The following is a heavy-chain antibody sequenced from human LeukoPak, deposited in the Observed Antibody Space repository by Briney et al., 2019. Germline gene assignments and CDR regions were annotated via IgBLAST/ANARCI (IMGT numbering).Heavy chain of an antibody. Sequence: GGSLRLSCAASGFTFSSYWMSWVRQAPGKGLEWVANIKQDGSEKYYVDSVKGRFTISRDNAKNSLYLQMNSLRAEDTAVYYCARDCGILRTDCGDALDIWGQGTMVTVSS. CDR2: IKQDGSEK. V-gene: IGHV3-7*03. J-gene: IGHJ3*02. D-gene: IGHD2-21*01. CDR1: GFTFSSYW. CDR3: ARDCGILRTDCGDALDI.